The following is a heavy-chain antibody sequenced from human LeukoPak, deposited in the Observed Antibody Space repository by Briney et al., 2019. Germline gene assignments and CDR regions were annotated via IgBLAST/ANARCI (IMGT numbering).Heavy chain of an antibody. Sequence: PSETLSLTCTVSGDSIGSHYWSWIRQPPGKGLEWIGYIFYVGSTNYNPSLKSRVTISVDTSKNQFSLKLNSVTAADTAVYYCARDGVWGKGTTVTVSS. V-gene: IGHV4-59*11. J-gene: IGHJ6*04. CDR2: IFYVGST. CDR1: GDSIGSHY. CDR3: ARDGV.